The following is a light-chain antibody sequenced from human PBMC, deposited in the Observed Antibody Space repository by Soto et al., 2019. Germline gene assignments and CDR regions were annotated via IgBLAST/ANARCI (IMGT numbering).Light chain of an antibody. CDR2: GNS. Sequence: QSVLTQPPSVSGAPGQRVTISCTGSSSNIGAHYDVHWYQQLPGTAPKLLIYGNSNRPSGVPDRFSGSKSGTSASLAITGLQAEDEADYYCCSYAGTYTRVFGTGTKLTVL. CDR3: CSYAGTYTRV. V-gene: IGLV1-40*01. J-gene: IGLJ1*01. CDR1: SSNIGAHYD.